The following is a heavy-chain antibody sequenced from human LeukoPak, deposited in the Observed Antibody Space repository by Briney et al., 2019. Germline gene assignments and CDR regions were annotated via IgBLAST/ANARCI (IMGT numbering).Heavy chain of an antibody. J-gene: IGHJ4*02. CDR1: GYTFTGYY. D-gene: IGHD3-10*01. CDR2: INPNSGGT. CDR3: AVRWFGELYPYY. Sequence: RASVKVSCXASGYTFTGYYMHWVRQAPGQGLVWMGWINPNSGGTNYAQKFQGRVTMTRDTSISTAYMELSRLRSDDTAVYYCAVRWFGELYPYYWGQGTLVTVSS. V-gene: IGHV1-2*02.